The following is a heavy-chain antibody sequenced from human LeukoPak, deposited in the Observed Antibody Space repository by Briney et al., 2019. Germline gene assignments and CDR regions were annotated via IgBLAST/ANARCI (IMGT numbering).Heavy chain of an antibody. J-gene: IGHJ1*01. CDR3: ARDSIAVAGTAEYFQH. V-gene: IGHV3-33*01. Sequence: GRSLRLSCAASGFTFSSYGMHWVRQAPGKGPEWVAVIWYDGSNKYYADSVKGRFTISRDNSKNTLYLQMNSLRAEDTAVYYCARDSIAVAGTAEYFQHWGQGTLVTVSS. D-gene: IGHD6-19*01. CDR1: GFTFSSYG. CDR2: IWYDGSNK.